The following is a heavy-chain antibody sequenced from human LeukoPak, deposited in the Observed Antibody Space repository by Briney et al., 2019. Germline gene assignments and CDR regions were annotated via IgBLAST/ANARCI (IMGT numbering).Heavy chain of an antibody. CDR1: GFVFSDYP. Sequence: GGSLRLSCSASGFVFSDYPLHWIRQSPGKGPEWVAVISFDGSHQYYADSVKGRFTVSRDTSKNTLFLQMNSLRAEDTAVYYCARDPPSFQHWGQGTLVTVSS. V-gene: IGHV3-30*07. J-gene: IGHJ1*01. CDR3: ARDPPSFQH. CDR2: ISFDGSHQ.